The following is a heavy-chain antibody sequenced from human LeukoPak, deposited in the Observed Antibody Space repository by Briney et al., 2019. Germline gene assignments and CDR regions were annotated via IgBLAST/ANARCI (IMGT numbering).Heavy chain of an antibody. CDR2: ISGSGGGT. J-gene: IGHJ4*02. CDR1: GFTFSNYA. D-gene: IGHD3-10*01. Sequence: PGGSLRLSCAAPGFTFSNYAMSWVRQAPGKGLEWVSTISGSGGGTYYADSVKGRFTLSRDNSMNTLYLQMNSLRAEDTAVYYCAKDVESGRSADYWGQGTLVTVSS. CDR3: AKDVESGRSADY. V-gene: IGHV3-23*01.